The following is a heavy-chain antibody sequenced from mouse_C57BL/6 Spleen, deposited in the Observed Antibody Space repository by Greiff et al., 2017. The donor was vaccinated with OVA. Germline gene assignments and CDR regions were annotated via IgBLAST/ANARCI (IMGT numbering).Heavy chain of an antibody. CDR2: INPNNGGT. J-gene: IGHJ3*01. V-gene: IGHV1-18*01. CDR3: ARPYDYAWFAY. D-gene: IGHD2-4*01. Sequence: VQLKQSGPELVKPGASVKIPCKASGYTFTDYNMDWVKQSHGKSLEWIGDINPNNGGTIYNQKFKGKATLTVDKSSSTAYMELRSLTSEDTAVYYCARPYDYAWFAYWGQGTLVTVSA. CDR1: GYTFTDYN.